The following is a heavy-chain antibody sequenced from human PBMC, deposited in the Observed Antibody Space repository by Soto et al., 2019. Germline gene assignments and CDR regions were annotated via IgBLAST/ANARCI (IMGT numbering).Heavy chain of an antibody. CDR1: GFTLTSAD. CDR2: INGGNGST. CDR3: ARERLTMVRGVNWAPSN. V-gene: IGHV1-3*01. D-gene: IGHD3-10*01. J-gene: IGHJ4*02. Sequence: GASVKVSCKASGFTLTSADVQWVRQTRGQRLEWIGWINGGNGSTKYAQKFQGRVTITRDTSASTAYMELSSLRSEDTAVYYCARERLTMVRGVNWAPSNWGQGTLVTVSS.